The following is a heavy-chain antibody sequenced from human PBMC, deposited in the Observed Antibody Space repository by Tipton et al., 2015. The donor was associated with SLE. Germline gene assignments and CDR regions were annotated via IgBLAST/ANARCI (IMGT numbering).Heavy chain of an antibody. Sequence: TLSLTCAVYNGSLSGYYWNWIRQTPGKGLEWIGESNHSGTTNYNPSLKSRVTISIDTSTNQFSLKVKSVTAADTAVYYCARLADGNRNWFDPWGQGTLVTVSS. CDR2: SNHSGTT. J-gene: IGHJ5*02. CDR1: NGSLSGYY. D-gene: IGHD6-13*01. CDR3: ARLADGNRNWFDP. V-gene: IGHV4-34*01.